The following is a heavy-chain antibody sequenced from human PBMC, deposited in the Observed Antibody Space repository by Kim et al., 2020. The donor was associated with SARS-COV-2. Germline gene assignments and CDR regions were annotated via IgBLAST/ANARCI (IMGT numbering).Heavy chain of an antibody. CDR1: GFTVSSNY. CDR3: ASRSMSCYTLEPPSCGMDV. V-gene: IGHV3-53*01. J-gene: IGHJ6*02. Sequence: GGSLRLSCAASGFTVSSNYMSWVRQAPGKGLEWVSVIYSGGSTYYADSVKGRFTISRDNSKNTLYLQMNSLRAEDTAVYYCASRSMSCYTLEPPSCGMDVWGQGTTVTVSS. CDR2: IYSGGST. D-gene: IGHD2-2*02.